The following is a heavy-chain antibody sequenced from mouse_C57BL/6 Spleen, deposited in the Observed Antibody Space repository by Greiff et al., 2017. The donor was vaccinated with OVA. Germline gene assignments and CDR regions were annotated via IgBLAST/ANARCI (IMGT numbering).Heavy chain of an antibody. Sequence: EVQLQESGPELVKPGASVKISCKASGYSFTDYNMNWVKQSNGKSLEWIGVINPNYGTTSYNQKFKGKATLTVDQSSSTAYMQLNSLTSEDSAVYYCARGTAQATLDYFDYWGQGTTLTVSS. V-gene: IGHV1-39*01. CDR2: INPNYGTT. CDR3: ARGTAQATLDYFDY. J-gene: IGHJ2*01. CDR1: GYSFTDYN. D-gene: IGHD3-2*02.